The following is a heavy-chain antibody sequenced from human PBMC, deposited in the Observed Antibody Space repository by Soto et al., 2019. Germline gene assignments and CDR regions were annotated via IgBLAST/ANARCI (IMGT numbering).Heavy chain of an antibody. CDR3: ARDDILTGYPWRTYDY. J-gene: IGHJ4*02. CDR2: ISAYNGNT. CDR1: GYTFTSYY. D-gene: IGHD3-9*01. V-gene: IGHV1-18*04. Sequence: ASVKVSCKASGYTFTSYYMHWVRQAPGQGLEWMGMISAYNGNTNYAQKLQGRVTMTTDTSTSTAYMELRSLRSDDTAVYYCARDDILTGYPWRTYDYWGQGTLVTVSS.